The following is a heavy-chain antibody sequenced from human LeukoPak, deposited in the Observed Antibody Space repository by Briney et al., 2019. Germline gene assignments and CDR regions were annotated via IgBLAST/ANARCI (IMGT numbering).Heavy chain of an antibody. CDR3: ARHITRRYFDY. CDR2: IHHSGST. V-gene: IGHV4-59*08. D-gene: IGHD1-20*01. Sequence: SETLSLACTVSGGSISSYYWSWIRQPPGKGLEWIGDIHHSGSTNYNPSLKSRVTISVDTSKNQFSLKLSSVTAADTAVYYCARHITRRYFDYWGQGTLVTVSS. CDR1: GGSISSYY. J-gene: IGHJ4*02.